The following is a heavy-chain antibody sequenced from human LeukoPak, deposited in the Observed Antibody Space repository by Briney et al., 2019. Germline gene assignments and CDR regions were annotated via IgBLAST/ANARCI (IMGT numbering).Heavy chain of an antibody. CDR2: IYYSGST. V-gene: IGHV4-39*01. J-gene: IGHJ3*02. Sequence: PSENLSLTCTVSGGSIRSGAYYWAWIRQPPGKGLEWIGSIYYSGSTYYNPSLKSRVTISVDTSKNQLSLNLSSVTAADTAVYDCARGYPGYDAFDTWGQGTMVTVSS. CDR1: GGSIRSGAYY. D-gene: IGHD5-12*01. CDR3: ARGYPGYDAFDT.